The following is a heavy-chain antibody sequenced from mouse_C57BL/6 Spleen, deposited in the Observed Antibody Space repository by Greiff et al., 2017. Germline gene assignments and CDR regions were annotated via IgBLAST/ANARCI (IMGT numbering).Heavy chain of an antibody. CDR2: ISNLAYSI. D-gene: IGHD1-1*01. J-gene: IGHJ1*03. Sequence: EVKLMESGGGLVQPGGSLKLSCAASGFTFSDYGMAWVRQAPRKGPEWVAFISNLAYSIYSADTVTGRFTISRENAKNSLYLEMVSLGSRDTAMYYCAITLTTTVVATDWYFDGWGTGTTVTVSS. V-gene: IGHV5-15*01. CDR3: AITLTTTVVATDWYFDG. CDR1: GFTFSDYG.